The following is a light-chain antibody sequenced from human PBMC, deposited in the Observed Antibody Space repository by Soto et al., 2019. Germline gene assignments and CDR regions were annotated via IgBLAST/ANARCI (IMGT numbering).Light chain of an antibody. Sequence: EIVLTQSPGTLSLSPGEEATLSFRASPSVGSNYLAWYQQKPGQTPRLIIYGASGRADGSPHGFSGSGFGTDFTLTISKVEPEDFAVYYCQQYGTPRSVTFGQGTRLEIK. V-gene: IGKV3-20*01. CDR1: PSVGSNY. J-gene: IGKJ5*01. CDR2: GAS. CDR3: QQYGTPRSVT.